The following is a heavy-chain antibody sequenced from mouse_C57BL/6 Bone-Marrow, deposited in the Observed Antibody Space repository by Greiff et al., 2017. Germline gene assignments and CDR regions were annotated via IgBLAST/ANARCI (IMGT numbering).Heavy chain of an antibody. V-gene: IGHV1-63*01. D-gene: IGHD2-2*01. CDR3: ARGGNYGYDDAMDY. J-gene: IGHJ4*01. CDR1: GYTFTNYW. CDR2: IYPGGGYT. Sequence: QVQLQQSGAELVRPGTSVKMSCKASGYTFTNYWIGWAKQRPGHGLEWIGDIYPGGGYTNYNEKFKGKATLTADKSSSTAYMQFSSLTSEDSAIYYCARGGNYGYDDAMDYWGQGTSVTVSS.